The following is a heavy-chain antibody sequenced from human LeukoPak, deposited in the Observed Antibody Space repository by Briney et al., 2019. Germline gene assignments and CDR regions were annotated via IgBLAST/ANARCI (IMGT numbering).Heavy chain of an antibody. D-gene: IGHD1-26*01. Sequence: GSLRLSCAASGFTFSNYWMSWVRQPPGKGLEWIGEIYHDGNTYYNPSLESRVTISVDKSKNQFSLTLSSVTAADTAVYYCASNQGMGAYFDSWGQGTLVTVSS. J-gene: IGHJ4*02. V-gene: IGHV4-4*02. CDR1: GFTFSNYW. CDR3: ASNQGMGAYFDS. CDR2: IYHDGNT.